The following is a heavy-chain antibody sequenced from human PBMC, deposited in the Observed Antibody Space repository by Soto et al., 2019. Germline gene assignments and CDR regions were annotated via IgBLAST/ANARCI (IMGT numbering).Heavy chain of an antibody. CDR1: GYSFTSYW. J-gene: IGHJ6*03. V-gene: IGHV5-51*01. CDR3: ARHNRRITGTSWIPELAYYMDV. Sequence: PGESLKISCKGSGYSFTSYWIGWVRQMPGKGLEWMGIIYPGDSDTRYSPSFQGQVTISADKSISTAYLQWSSLKASDTAMYYCARHNRRITGTSWIPELAYYMDVWGKGTTVTVSS. CDR2: IYPGDSDT. D-gene: IGHD1-7*01.